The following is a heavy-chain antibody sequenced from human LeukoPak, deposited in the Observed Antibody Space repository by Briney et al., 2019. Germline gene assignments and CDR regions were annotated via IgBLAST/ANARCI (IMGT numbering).Heavy chain of an antibody. CDR1: GGSFSGYY. CDR2: INYSGST. V-gene: IGHV4-34*01. Sequence: PSETLSLTCAVYGGSFSGYYWSWIRQPPGKGLEWIGEINYSGSTNYKPSLKSRVTISVDTSKNQFSLKLSSVTAADTAVYYCARGDYYYGMDVWGQGTTVTVSS. CDR3: ARGDYYYGMDV. J-gene: IGHJ6*02.